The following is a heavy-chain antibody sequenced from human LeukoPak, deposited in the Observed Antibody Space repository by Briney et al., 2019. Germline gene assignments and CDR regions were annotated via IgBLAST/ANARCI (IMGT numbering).Heavy chain of an antibody. CDR3: ARVTGYVIEDNFDY. Sequence: SGTLTLTCTVSGGSITSSNWWRWVRQPPGKGLGWGGEIYYSGSTNYDPSFKGRVTMPLDTSKNQPSLKLRSVTAGDTAVYYCARVTGYVIEDNFDYWGQGTLVTVSS. D-gene: IGHD2-15*01. V-gene: IGHV4-4*02. CDR1: GGSITSSNW. J-gene: IGHJ4*02. CDR2: IYYSGST.